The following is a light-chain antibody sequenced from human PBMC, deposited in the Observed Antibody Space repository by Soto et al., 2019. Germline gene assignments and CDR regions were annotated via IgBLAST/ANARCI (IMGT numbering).Light chain of an antibody. V-gene: IGKV1-5*01. CDR2: DAS. CDR3: QQYNTFST. CDR1: QSISSY. J-gene: IGKJ1*01. Sequence: DIQMTQSPSSLSASVGDRVTITCRASQSISSYLNWYQQKPGKAPKLLIFDASTLQSGVPSGFSGSGSGTEFTLTISSLQPDDFATYYCQQYNTFSTFGQGTKVDIK.